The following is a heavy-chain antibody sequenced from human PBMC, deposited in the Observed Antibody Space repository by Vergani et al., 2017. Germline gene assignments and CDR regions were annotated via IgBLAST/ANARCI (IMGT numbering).Heavy chain of an antibody. CDR1: GGSISSGSYY. V-gene: IGHV4-61*02. CDR3: ERSIAAAGPFDY. J-gene: IGHJ4*02. D-gene: IGHD6-13*01. Sequence: QVQLQESGPGLVKPSQTLSLTCTVSGGSISSGSYYWSWIRQPAGKGLEWIGRIYTSGSTNYNPSLKSRVTMSVDTSKNQFSLKLSSVTAADTAVYYCERSIAAAGPFDYWGQGTLVTVSS. CDR2: IYTSGST.